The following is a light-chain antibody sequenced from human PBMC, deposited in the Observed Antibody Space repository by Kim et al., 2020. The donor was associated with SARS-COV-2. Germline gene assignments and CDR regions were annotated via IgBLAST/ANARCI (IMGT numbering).Light chain of an antibody. CDR3: NSWDSSGNHPYVV. CDR1: SLRSYY. V-gene: IGLV3-19*02. CDR2: GKN. Sequence: SSELTQDPAVSVALGQTVRITCQGDSLRSYYASWYQQKPGQAPVRVIYGKNNRPPGIPDRFSGSSSGNTASLTITGAQAEDEADYDCNSWDSSGNHPYVVFGGGTQLTVL. J-gene: IGLJ2*01.